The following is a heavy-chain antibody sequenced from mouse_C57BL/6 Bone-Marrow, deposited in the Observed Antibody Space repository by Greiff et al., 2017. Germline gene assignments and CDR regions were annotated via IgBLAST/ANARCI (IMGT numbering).Heavy chain of an antibody. D-gene: IGHD3-2*02. Sequence: QVQLQQSGAELVKPGASVKLSCKASGYTFTSYWMHWVKQRPGQGLEWIGMIHPNSGSTNYNEKFKSKATLTVDKSSSTAYMQLSSLTSEDSAVYYSARRSSGYWFAYWGQGTLVTVSA. V-gene: IGHV1-64*01. CDR2: IHPNSGST. CDR3: ARRSSGYWFAY. J-gene: IGHJ3*01. CDR1: GYTFTSYW.